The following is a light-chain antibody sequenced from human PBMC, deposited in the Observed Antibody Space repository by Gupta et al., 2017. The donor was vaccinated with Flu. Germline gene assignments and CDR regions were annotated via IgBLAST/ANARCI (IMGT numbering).Light chain of an antibody. V-gene: IGKV4-1*01. J-gene: IGKJ5*01. CDR2: WAT. Sequence: DVVMTQSPDSLAVSLGERATINCKSSQSIFDSSYNREYLAWYQQKPGQPPKLLISWATTWEYGVPDSFSGRGSGTDFTLTISSLQAEDVAVYYCQQDYSSPLTFGQGTQVEIK. CDR3: QQDYSSPLT. CDR1: QSIFDSSYNREY.